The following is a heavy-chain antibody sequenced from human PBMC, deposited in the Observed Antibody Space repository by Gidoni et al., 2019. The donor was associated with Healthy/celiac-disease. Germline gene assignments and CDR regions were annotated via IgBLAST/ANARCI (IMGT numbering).Heavy chain of an antibody. D-gene: IGHD3-10*01. CDR1: GSTFSSYS. J-gene: IGHJ4*02. CDR2: VSSSNDYI. V-gene: IGHV3-21*02. Sequence: EAQLVEPGGGLVKPAGYLRLSGVASGSTFSSYSMNWVRQAPGRRLECVSSVSSSNDYIDYADARMGRYTVTRNNAKNSLYLQMKVLGAEETAVYYCARDSGSTPGYHLDYWGQGTLVTVSS. CDR3: ARDSGSTPGYHLDY.